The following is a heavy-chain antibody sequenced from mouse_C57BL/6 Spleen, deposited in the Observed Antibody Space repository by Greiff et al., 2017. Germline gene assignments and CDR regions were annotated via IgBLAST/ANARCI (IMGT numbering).Heavy chain of an antibody. CDR1: GFTFSDYG. CDR3: TTVVAHFDY. V-gene: IGHV5-17*01. J-gene: IGHJ2*01. Sequence: EVKVVESGGGLVKPGGSLKFSCAASGFTFSDYGMHWVRQAPEKGLEWVAYISSGSSTIYYADTVKGRFTIARDNANNTLFLQMTSLRSEDTAMYYCTTVVAHFDYWGQGTTLTVSS. D-gene: IGHD1-1*01. CDR2: ISSGSSTI.